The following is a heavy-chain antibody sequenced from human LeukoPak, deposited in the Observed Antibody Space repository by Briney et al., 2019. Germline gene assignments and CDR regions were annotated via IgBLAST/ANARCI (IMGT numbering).Heavy chain of an antibody. CDR2: IYYSGST. Sequence: SETLSLTCAVYGGSFSGYYWSWIRQPPGKGLEWIGYIYYSGSTNYNPSLKSRVTISVDTSKNQFSLKLSSVTAADTAVYYCARSRYCSGGSCYPQGYGDYYFDYWGQGTLVTVSS. CDR1: GGSFSGYY. D-gene: IGHD2-15*01. J-gene: IGHJ4*02. CDR3: ARSRYCSGGSCYPQGYGDYYFDY. V-gene: IGHV4-59*01.